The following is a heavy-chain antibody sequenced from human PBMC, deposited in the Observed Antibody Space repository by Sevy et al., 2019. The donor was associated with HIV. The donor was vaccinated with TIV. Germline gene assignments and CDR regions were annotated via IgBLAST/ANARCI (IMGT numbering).Heavy chain of an antibody. D-gene: IGHD6-6*01. Sequence: SETLSLTCTVHGEPFSGYYWSWIHQPPGKGLEWIGEINHSGITHYNPSLKSRVTLSVDTSKNHFSLKLSSVTAADTAVYYCVRQDLATAAPRPYWGQGSLVTVSS. CDR2: INHSGIT. CDR3: VRQDLATAAPRPY. J-gene: IGHJ4*02. CDR1: GEPFSGYY. V-gene: IGHV4-34*01.